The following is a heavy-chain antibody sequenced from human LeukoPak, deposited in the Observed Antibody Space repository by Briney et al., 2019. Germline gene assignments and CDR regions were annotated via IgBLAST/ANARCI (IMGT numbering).Heavy chain of an antibody. Sequence: GGSLRLSCAASGFTFSSYGMHWVCQAPGKGLECVAVIWYDGSNKYYADSVKGRFTISRDNSKNTLYLQMNSLRAEDTAVYYCARGSTMVRGVIDYWGQGTLVTVSS. CDR1: GFTFSSYG. CDR3: ARGSTMVRGVIDY. D-gene: IGHD3-10*01. V-gene: IGHV3-33*01. J-gene: IGHJ4*02. CDR2: IWYDGSNK.